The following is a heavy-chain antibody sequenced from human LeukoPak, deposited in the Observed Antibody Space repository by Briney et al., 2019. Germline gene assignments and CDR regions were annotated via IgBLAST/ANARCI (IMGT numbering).Heavy chain of an antibody. CDR2: ISATGGST. J-gene: IGHJ4*02. D-gene: IGHD4-23*01. V-gene: IGHV3-23*01. Sequence: PGGSPRLSCAASGFTFSSYAMSWVRQAPGKGLEWVSAISATGGSTNHADSVKGRFTISRDNSENTLYLQMNSLRADDTAVYYCAKVTQIYGGWYYFDFWGQGTLVTVSS. CDR1: GFTFSSYA. CDR3: AKVTQIYGGWYYFDF.